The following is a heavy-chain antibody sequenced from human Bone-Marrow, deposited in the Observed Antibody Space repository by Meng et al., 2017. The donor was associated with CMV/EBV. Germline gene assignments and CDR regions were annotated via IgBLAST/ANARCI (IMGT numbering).Heavy chain of an antibody. Sequence: ASVKVSCKASGYTFTSYYIHWVRQATGQGLEWMGWMNPNSGNTGYAQKFQGRVTMTRNTSISTAYMELSSLRSEDTAVYYCARGRLYCSSTSCYGAYNWFDPWGQGTLVTVYS. CDR3: ARGRLYCSSTSCYGAYNWFDP. CDR1: GYTFTSYY. V-gene: IGHV1-8*01. D-gene: IGHD2-2*01. CDR2: MNPNSGNT. J-gene: IGHJ5*02.